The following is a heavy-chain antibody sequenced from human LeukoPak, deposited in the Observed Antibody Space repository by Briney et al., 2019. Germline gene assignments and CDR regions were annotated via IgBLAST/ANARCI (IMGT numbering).Heavy chain of an antibody. J-gene: IGHJ4*02. V-gene: IGHV4-34*01. CDR2: INHSGST. CDR1: GGSFSGYY. D-gene: IGHD3-22*01. Sequence: PSETLSLTCAVYGGSFSGYYWSWIRQPPGKGREWIGEINHSGSTNYNPSLKSRVTISVDTSKNQFSLKLSSVTAADTAVYYCARIRDYYDSSGYYYVTYFDYWGQGTLVTVSS. CDR3: ARIRDYYDSSGYYYVTYFDY.